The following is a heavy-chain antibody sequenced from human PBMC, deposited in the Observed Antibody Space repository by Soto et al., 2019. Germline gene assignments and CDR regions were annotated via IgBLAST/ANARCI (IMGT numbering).Heavy chain of an antibody. CDR2: IIPIFGTA. CDR3: ASSVAKYYYYGMDV. V-gene: IGHV1-69*13. Sequence: GASVKVSCKACGGTFSSYAISWVRQAPGQGLEWMGGIIPIFGTANYAQKFQGRVTITADESTSTAYMELSSLRSEDTAVYYCASSVAKYYYYGMDVWGQGTTVTVSS. CDR1: GGTFSSYA. J-gene: IGHJ6*02. D-gene: IGHD5-12*01.